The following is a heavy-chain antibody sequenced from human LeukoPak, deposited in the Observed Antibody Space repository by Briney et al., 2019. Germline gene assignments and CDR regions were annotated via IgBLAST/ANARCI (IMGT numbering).Heavy chain of an antibody. CDR1: GGSIRSSSYN. J-gene: IGHJ6*03. CDR3: ARTGGSFYFYYYMDV. V-gene: IGHV4-39*07. D-gene: IGHD1-26*01. CDR2: LHYTGST. Sequence: SETLSLTCTVSGGSIRSSSYNWGWIRQPPGKGLEWIGSLHYTGSTYYNPSLKSLVTISVDTSKNQFSLKLSSMTAADTAVYYCARTGGSFYFYYYMDVWGKGTTVTVSS.